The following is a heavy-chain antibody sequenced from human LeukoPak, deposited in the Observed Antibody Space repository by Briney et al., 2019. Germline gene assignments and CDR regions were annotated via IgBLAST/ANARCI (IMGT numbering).Heavy chain of an antibody. Sequence: GGSLRLSCAASGFTFSSYAMHWVRQAPGKGLEWVAVISYGGDNKYYADSVKGRFTTSRDNSKNTLYLQMNSLRAEDTAVYYCARDFEAHDLRPIGYWGQGTLVTVSS. CDR3: ARDFEAHDLRPIGY. J-gene: IGHJ4*02. CDR1: GFTFSSYA. CDR2: ISYGGDNK. D-gene: IGHD3-3*01. V-gene: IGHV3-30*01.